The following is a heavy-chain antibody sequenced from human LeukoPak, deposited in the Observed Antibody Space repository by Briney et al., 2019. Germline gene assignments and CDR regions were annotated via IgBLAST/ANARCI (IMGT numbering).Heavy chain of an antibody. CDR1: GYTFTSYA. CDR2: ISAYNGNT. D-gene: IGHD6-19*01. V-gene: IGHV1-18*01. CDR3: ARAQAVAGTLHY. Sequence: GASVKVSCKASGYTFTSYAMHWVRQAPGQRLEWMGWISAYNGNTNYAQKLQGRVTMTTDTSTSTAYMELRSLRSDDTAVYYCARAQAVAGTLHYWGQGTLVTVSS. J-gene: IGHJ4*02.